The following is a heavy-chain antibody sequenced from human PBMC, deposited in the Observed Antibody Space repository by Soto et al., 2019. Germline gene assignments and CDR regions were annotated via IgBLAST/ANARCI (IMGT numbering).Heavy chain of an antibody. Sequence: SVKVSCKASGGTFSSYAISWVRQAPGQGLEWMGGIIPIFGTANYAQKFQGRVTITGDASTSTAYMELSSLRSEDTAVYYCARDTIFGVVNNWFGPWGQGTLVTVSS. V-gene: IGHV1-69*13. J-gene: IGHJ5*02. CDR3: ARDTIFGVVNNWFGP. CDR1: GGTFSSYA. CDR2: IIPIFGTA. D-gene: IGHD3-3*01.